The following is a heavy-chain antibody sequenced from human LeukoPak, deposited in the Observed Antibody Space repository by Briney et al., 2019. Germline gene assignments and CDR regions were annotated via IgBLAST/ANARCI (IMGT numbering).Heavy chain of an antibody. V-gene: IGHV3-21*04. CDR2: ISSSSYI. CDR3: AREGKDLRLGYYNSGMDV. J-gene: IGHJ6*02. D-gene: IGHD3-16*01. Sequence: GGSLRLSCAASRFIFSTYSLHWVRQAPGKGLEWVSSISSSSYINYADSVKGRFTISRDNAKNSLYLQMNSLRAEDTAVYYCAREGKDLRLGYYNSGMDVWGQGTTVSVSS. CDR1: RFIFSTYS.